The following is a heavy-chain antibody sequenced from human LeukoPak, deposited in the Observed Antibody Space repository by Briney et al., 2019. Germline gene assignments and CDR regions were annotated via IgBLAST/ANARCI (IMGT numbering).Heavy chain of an antibody. D-gene: IGHD6-13*01. J-gene: IGHJ5*02. Sequence: GGSLRLSCAASGFTFSSYSMNWVRQAPGKGLEWVSYISSSSSTIYYADSVKGRFTISRDNAKNSLYLQMNSLRAEDTAVYYCARPGIAAAALSSGWFDPWGQGTLVTVSS. V-gene: IGHV3-48*01. CDR1: GFTFSSYS. CDR3: ARPGIAAAALSSGWFDP. CDR2: ISSSSSTI.